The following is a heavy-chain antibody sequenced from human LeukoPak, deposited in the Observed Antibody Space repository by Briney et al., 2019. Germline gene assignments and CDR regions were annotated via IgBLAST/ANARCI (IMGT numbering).Heavy chain of an antibody. Sequence: GGSLRLSCTASGFTFGDYAMSWFRQAPGKGLEWVGFIRSKAYGGTTEYAASVKGRFTISRDDSKSIAYLQMNSLKTEDTAVYYCTREWPTNTIAAAGIKFDPWGQGTLVTVSS. CDR2: IRSKAYGGTT. CDR3: TREWPTNTIAAAGIKFDP. CDR1: GFTFGDYA. V-gene: IGHV3-49*03. D-gene: IGHD6-13*01. J-gene: IGHJ5*02.